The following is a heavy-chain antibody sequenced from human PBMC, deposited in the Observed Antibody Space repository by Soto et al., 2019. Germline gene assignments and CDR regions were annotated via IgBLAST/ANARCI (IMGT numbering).Heavy chain of an antibody. CDR1: GFTFSSYG. V-gene: IGHV3-33*01. Sequence: QVQLVESGGGVVQPGRSLRLSCAASGFTFSSYGMHWVRQAPGKGLEWVAVIWYDGSNKYYADSVKGRFTISRDNSKNNLYLQMNSMRAEDTAVYYCARVSISAISGGMYVWGQGTTVTVSS. CDR3: ARVSISAISGGMYV. J-gene: IGHJ6*02. D-gene: IGHD6-6*01. CDR2: IWYDGSNK.